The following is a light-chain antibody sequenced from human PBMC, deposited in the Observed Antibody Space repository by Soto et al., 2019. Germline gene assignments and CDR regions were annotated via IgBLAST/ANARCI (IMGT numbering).Light chain of an antibody. CDR1: QSISSNY. CDR2: AAS. J-gene: IGKJ1*01. V-gene: IGKV3-20*01. Sequence: EIVLTQSPDTLSLSPGERATLSCRASQSISSNYLAWCQQKPGQAPRLLIYAASSRATGIPDRFSGSGSGTDFTRTISTLEPADFAVYYCLQYGSSPWTFRQGLKLEI. CDR3: LQYGSSPWT.